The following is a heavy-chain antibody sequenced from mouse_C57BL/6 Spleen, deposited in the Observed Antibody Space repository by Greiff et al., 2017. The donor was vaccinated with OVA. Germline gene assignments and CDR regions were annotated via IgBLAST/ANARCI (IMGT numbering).Heavy chain of an antibody. Sequence: EVQLVESGGGLVKPGGSLKLSCAASGFTFSSYAMSWVRQTPEKRLEWVATISDGGSYTYYPDNVKGRFTISRDNAKNNLYLQMSHLKSEDTAMYYCARGGWDVDYWGQGTTLTVSS. CDR2: ISDGGSYT. D-gene: IGHD4-1*01. CDR3: ARGGWDVDY. CDR1: GFTFSSYA. V-gene: IGHV5-4*01. J-gene: IGHJ2*01.